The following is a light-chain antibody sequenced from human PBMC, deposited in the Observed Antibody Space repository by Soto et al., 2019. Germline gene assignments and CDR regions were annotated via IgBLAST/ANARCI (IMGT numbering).Light chain of an antibody. CDR3: QQSYSIPWT. V-gene: IGKV1-39*01. Sequence: DIQMTQSPSSLSASVGDRVTITCRASESISSYVNWYQQRPGKAPKVLIYGASSLQSGVPSRFSGSGYGTDFTLTVSNLQPEDFATYYCQQSYSIPWTFGQGTRVYIK. CDR1: ESISSY. CDR2: GAS. J-gene: IGKJ1*01.